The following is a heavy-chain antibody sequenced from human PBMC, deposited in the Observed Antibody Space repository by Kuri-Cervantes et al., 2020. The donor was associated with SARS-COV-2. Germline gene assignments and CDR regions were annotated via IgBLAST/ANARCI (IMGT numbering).Heavy chain of an antibody. CDR1: VGSFSGYY. D-gene: IGHD4-17*01. J-gene: IGHJ1*01. CDR2: INHSGST. V-gene: IGHV4-34*01. CDR3: ARRGPTTVPTFTSLAEVGFQH. Sequence: ESLKISCAVYVGSFSGYYWSWIRQPPGKGLEWMGEINHSGSTNYNPSLKSRVTISVDTSKNPFSLKLSSVTAADTAVYYCARRGPTTVPTFTSLAEVGFQHWGQGTLVTVSS.